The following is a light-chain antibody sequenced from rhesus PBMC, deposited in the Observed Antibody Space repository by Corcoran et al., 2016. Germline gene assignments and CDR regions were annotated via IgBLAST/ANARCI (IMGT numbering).Light chain of an antibody. CDR2: DAS. CDR3: QQYNDWT. V-gene: IGKV3-35*01. J-gene: IGKJ1*01. CDR1: QRVTTS. Sequence: IVLTQSPGTLPLSPGGRATLSCRASQRVTTSLAWYQQKPGQAPRLLIYDASTRATGIPDRFSGSGSGTAFTLTISSLEPEDVGLYYCQQYNDWTFGQGTKVEVK.